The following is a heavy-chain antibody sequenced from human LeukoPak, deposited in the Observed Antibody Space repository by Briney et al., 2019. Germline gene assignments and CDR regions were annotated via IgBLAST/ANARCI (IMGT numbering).Heavy chain of an antibody. CDR2: TSVFNGNT. J-gene: IGHJ6*02. CDR1: GYTFTSYG. CDR3: ASGEVAVVYRAGGRYYYHYHAMDV. V-gene: IGHV1-18*01. Sequence: GASGKVSCKASGYTFTSYGVSWLRQAPGHGLGCLGGTSVFNGNTNHAQKFQCRVSLTTAASTSTAYMEMTTLTSDDTAVYYCASGEVAVVYRAGGRYYYHYHAMDVWGQGTTVTVSS. D-gene: IGHD2-8*02.